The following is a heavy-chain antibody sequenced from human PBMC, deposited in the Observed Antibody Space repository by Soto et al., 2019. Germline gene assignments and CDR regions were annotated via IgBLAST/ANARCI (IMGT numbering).Heavy chain of an antibody. J-gene: IGHJ5*02. CDR3: AKAPQSWPNWFDP. CDR2: ISAGGGST. Sequence: PGGSLRLSCVASRFTFSSYAMSWVRQAPGKGLEWVSGISAGGGSTYYADSVKGRFTISRGNSKNTLYLQMGSLRAEDTAVYYCAKAPQSWPNWFDPWGQGTLVTVSS. V-gene: IGHV3-23*01. CDR1: RFTFSSYA.